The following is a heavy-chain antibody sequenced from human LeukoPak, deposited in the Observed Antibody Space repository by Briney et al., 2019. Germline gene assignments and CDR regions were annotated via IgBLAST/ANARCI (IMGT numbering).Heavy chain of an antibody. V-gene: IGHV3-53*01. J-gene: IGHJ3*02. Sequence: GGSLRLSCAASGFTVSSNYMSWVRQAPGKGLEWVSIIYSGGSTFYADFVKGRFTISRDNSKNTLYLQMNSLRAEDTAVYYCARGGSYLSAFDIWGRGTMVTVSS. CDR2: IYSGGST. D-gene: IGHD1-26*01. CDR1: GFTVSSNY. CDR3: ARGGSYLSAFDI.